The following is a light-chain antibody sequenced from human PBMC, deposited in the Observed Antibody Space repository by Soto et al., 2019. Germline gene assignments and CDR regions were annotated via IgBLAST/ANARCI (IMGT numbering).Light chain of an antibody. J-gene: IGKJ3*01. CDR1: QSVSSSY. V-gene: IGKV3-20*01. CDR3: QQYGTSPQG. CDR2: AAS. Sequence: EIVLTQSPGTLSLSPGERATLSCRASQSVSSSYLAWYQQKPGQAPRLLIYAASSRATGIPDRFSGSGSGTDFTLTISRLEPEYFAVYYCQQYGTSPQGFGPGTKVDIK.